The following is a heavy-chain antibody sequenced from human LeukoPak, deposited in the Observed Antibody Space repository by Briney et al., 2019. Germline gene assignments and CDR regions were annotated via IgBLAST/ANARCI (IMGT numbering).Heavy chain of an antibody. CDR3: AREPGYCSGGSCYRAYFDY. Sequence: SETLSLTCTVSGGYISSSNYYWVWIRQPPGKGLEWVASIFYSGSTYFNPSLKSRVTILVDTSKNQFSLKLSSVTAADTAVYYCAREPGYCSGGSCYRAYFDYWGQGTLVTVSS. CDR2: IFYSGST. V-gene: IGHV4-39*07. D-gene: IGHD2-15*01. CDR1: GGYISSSNYY. J-gene: IGHJ4*02.